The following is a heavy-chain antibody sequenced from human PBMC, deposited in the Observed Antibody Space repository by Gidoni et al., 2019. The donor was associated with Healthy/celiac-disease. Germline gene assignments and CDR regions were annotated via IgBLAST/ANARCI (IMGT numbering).Heavy chain of an antibody. V-gene: IGHV3-23*01. CDR1: GFTFSSYA. CDR2: ISGSGGST. J-gene: IGHJ3*02. CDR3: ANDRGSSGGYCSSTSCYAFDI. D-gene: IGHD2-2*01. Sequence: EVQLLESGGGLVQPGGSLRLSCAASGFTFSSYAMSWVRQAPGKGLEWVSAISGSGGSTYYADSVKGRFTISRDNSKNTLYLQMNSLRAEDTAVYYCANDRGSSGGYCSSTSCYAFDIWGQGTMVTVSS.